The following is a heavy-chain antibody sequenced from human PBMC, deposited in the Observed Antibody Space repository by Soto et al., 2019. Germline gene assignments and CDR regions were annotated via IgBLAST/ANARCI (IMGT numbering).Heavy chain of an antibody. D-gene: IGHD2-2*01. V-gene: IGHV1-2*02. CDR1: GYTFTGYY. CDR3: AGTYCSSTTCPTTY. J-gene: IGHJ4*02. CDR2: INPHSGGT. Sequence: ASVKVSCKTSGYTFTGYYIYWVRQAPGQGLEWMGWINPHSGGTDSSQKFQGRVTMTRDTSISTAYMELSRLRSDDTAVYYCAGTYCSSTTCPTTYWGQGALVTVSS.